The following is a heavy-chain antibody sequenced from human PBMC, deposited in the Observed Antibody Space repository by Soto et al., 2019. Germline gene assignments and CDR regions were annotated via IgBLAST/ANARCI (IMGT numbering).Heavy chain of an antibody. V-gene: IGHV4-30-4*01. Sequence: SETLSLTCSVSGDSVSSVDYFWAWIRQPPGQALEYIGYIYKSATTYYNPSFESRVAISLDTSKSQFSLNVTSVTAADTAVYFCARGRYCLTGRCFPNWFDSWGQGTLVTVSS. D-gene: IGHD2-15*01. J-gene: IGHJ5*01. CDR3: ARGRYCLTGRCFPNWFDS. CDR2: IYKSATT. CDR1: GDSVSSVDYF.